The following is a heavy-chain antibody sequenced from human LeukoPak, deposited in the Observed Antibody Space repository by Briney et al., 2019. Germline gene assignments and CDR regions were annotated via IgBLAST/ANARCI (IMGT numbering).Heavy chain of an antibody. CDR3: ARVSGGTDRNYYYYYMDV. J-gene: IGHJ6*03. CDR1: GFTFDDYG. V-gene: IGHV3-20*04. CDR2: INWNGGST. D-gene: IGHD2-15*01. Sequence: GGSLRLSCAASGFTFDDYGMSWVRQAPGKGLEWVSGINWNGGSTGYADSVKGRFTISRDNAKNSLYLQMNSLRAEDTALYYCARVSGGTDRNYYYYYMDVWGKGTTVTVSS.